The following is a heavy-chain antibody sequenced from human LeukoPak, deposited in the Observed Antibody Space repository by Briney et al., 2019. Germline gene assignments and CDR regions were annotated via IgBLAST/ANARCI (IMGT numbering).Heavy chain of an antibody. CDR3: ARRIAAAGAFDY. J-gene: IGHJ4*02. V-gene: IGHV5-51*01. CDR1: GYSFSSYW. CDR2: IYPGDSET. Sequence: GGSLKISCKGSGYSFSSYWIGWVRQMPGKGLEWMGIIYPGDSETTYSPSFQGLVTFSADKSISTAYLLWSSLKASDTAMYYCARRIAAAGAFDYWGQGTLVTVSS. D-gene: IGHD6-13*01.